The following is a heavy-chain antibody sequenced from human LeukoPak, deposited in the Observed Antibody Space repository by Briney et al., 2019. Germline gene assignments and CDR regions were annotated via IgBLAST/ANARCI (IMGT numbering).Heavy chain of an antibody. CDR2: ITGSGGDT. Sequence: GGSLRLSCAASGFTFSSYAMSWVRQAPGEGLEWVSAITGSGGDTYYADSVKGRFTISRYHSKNTLYLQMNSLKAEDTAVYYCAKVICGGSCYSGYFDDRGQGTLVTVSS. CDR3: AKVICGGSCYSGYFDD. V-gene: IGHV3-23*01. J-gene: IGHJ4*02. CDR1: GFTFSSYA. D-gene: IGHD2-15*01.